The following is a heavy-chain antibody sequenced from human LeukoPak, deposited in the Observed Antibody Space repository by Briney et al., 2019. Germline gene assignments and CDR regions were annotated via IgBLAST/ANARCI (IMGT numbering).Heavy chain of an antibody. J-gene: IGHJ4*02. D-gene: IGHD3-10*01. V-gene: IGHV4-39*01. Sequence: SETLSLTCIVSGGSISSSSYYWGWIRQPTGKGLEWIGSIDYSGSTYYNPSLKSRVTISVDTSKNQISLKLSSVTAADTAVYYCARLGPLAWSHYGSGTPLWGQGTLVTVSS. CDR1: GGSISSSSYY. CDR2: IDYSGST. CDR3: ARLGPLAWSHYGSGTPL.